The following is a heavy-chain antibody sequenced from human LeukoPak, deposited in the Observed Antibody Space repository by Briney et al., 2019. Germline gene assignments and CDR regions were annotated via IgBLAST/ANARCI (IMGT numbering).Heavy chain of an antibody. CDR3: ARGDYYDSSGYYHELDY. D-gene: IGHD3-22*01. CDR1: GGSFSGYY. V-gene: IGHV4-34*01. Sequence: KASETLSLTCAVYGGSFSGYYWSWIRQPPGKGLEWIGEINHSGSTNYNPSLKSRVTISVDTSKNQFSLKLSSVTAADTAVYYCARGDYYDSSGYYHELDYWGQGTLVTVSS. CDR2: INHSGST. J-gene: IGHJ4*02.